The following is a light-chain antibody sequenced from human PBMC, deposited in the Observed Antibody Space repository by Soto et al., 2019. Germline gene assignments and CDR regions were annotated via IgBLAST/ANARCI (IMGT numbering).Light chain of an antibody. CDR1: QSINSW. CDR2: DAS. Sequence: ETQLTQTSSAVSGAGGECGSRWSPASQSINSWLAWYQQKPGKAPKLLIYDASSLQSGVPSRFTVTGCGTEFTLTISSLQPDDFATYYFQQYHRYPRTCAQGTKVDIK. J-gene: IGKJ1*01. CDR3: QQYHRYPRT. V-gene: IGKV1-5*01.